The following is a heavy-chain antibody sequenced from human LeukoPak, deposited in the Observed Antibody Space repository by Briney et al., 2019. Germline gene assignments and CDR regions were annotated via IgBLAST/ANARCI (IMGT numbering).Heavy chain of an antibody. Sequence: SETLSLTCAVYGGSFSDYYWSWIRQTPGKGLEWIGSIYYSGSTYYKSSLKSRVTISLDTSKNQFSLKLSSVTAADTAVYYCARETSQKGAHYMDVWGKGTTVTISS. CDR1: GGSFSDYY. CDR2: IYYSGST. CDR3: ARETSQKGAHYMDV. J-gene: IGHJ6*03. D-gene: IGHD3-16*01. V-gene: IGHV4-34*01.